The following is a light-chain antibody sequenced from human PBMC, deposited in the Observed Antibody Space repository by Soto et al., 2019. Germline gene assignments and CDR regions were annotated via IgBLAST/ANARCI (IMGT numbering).Light chain of an antibody. Sequence: QSALTQPASVSGSPGQSITISCTATSSDVGDYKYVAWYQQYPGKAPKLVISEVFNRPSGVSHRFSGSKSDNTASLIISGLQTEDEADYYCSSYTSSATLVFGGGTKVTVL. CDR2: EVF. CDR3: SSYTSSATLV. J-gene: IGLJ2*01. V-gene: IGLV2-14*01. CDR1: SSDVGDYKY.